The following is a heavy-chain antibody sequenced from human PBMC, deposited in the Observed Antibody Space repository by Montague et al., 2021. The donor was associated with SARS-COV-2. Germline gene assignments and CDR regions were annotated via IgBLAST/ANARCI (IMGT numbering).Heavy chain of an antibody. J-gene: IGHJ6*02. CDR1: GGSISSEDHY. CDR3: ARVGRQQLVRLSGMDV. V-gene: IGHV4-39*07. D-gene: IGHD6-13*01. Sequence: SETLSLTCVVSGGSISSEDHYWSWIRQPPGKGLEWIGSIYYSGSTYYNPSLKSRVTISVDTSKNQFSLKLSSVTAADTAVYYCARVGRQQLVRLSGMDVWGQGTTVTVSS. CDR2: IYYSGST.